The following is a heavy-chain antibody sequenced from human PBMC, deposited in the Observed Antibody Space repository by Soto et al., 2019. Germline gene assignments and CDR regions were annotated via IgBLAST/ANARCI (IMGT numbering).Heavy chain of an antibody. J-gene: IGHJ5*02. D-gene: IGHD3-10*01. Sequence: SETLSLTCAVSGGYIGGVGYSWSWVRQPPGGGLEWIGYMYHSGTFLKSPSLKTRLTMSLDMSKNQFSLTLNSMTAADTAVYYCARAQFYSGSGNYNNLMFDAWGQGIQVTVSS. V-gene: IGHV4-30-2*01. CDR2: MYHSGTF. CDR1: GGYIGGVGYS. CDR3: ARAQFYSGSGNYNNLMFDA.